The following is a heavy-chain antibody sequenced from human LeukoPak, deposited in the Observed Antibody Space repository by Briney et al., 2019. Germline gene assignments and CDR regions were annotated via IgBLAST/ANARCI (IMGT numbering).Heavy chain of an antibody. Sequence: PGGSLRLSCAASGFTFSSYGMHWVRQAPGKGLEWVAFIRYDGSNKYYADSVKGRFTISRDNAKNSLYLQMNSLRSDDTAVYYCARVGDSGSYSDAFDIWGQGTMVTVSS. CDR1: GFTFSSYG. D-gene: IGHD1-26*01. CDR3: ARVGDSGSYSDAFDI. CDR2: IRYDGSNK. J-gene: IGHJ3*02. V-gene: IGHV3-30*02.